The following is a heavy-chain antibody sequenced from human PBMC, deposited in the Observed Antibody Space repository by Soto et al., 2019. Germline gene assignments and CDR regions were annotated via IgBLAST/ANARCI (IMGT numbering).Heavy chain of an antibody. J-gene: IGHJ4*02. Sequence: QVQLQESGPGLVKPSETLSLTCTVSGGSVSSGSYYWSWIRLPPGKGLEWIGYIYYSGSTNYNPSLKSRVTISVDTSKNQFSLKLSSVTAADTAVYYCAREAAAGSVFDYWGQGTLVTVSS. D-gene: IGHD6-13*01. CDR2: IYYSGST. CDR1: GGSVSSGSYY. CDR3: AREAAAGSVFDY. V-gene: IGHV4-61*01.